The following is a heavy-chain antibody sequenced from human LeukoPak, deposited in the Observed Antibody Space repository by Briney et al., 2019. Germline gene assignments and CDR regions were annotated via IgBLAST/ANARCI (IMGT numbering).Heavy chain of an antibody. D-gene: IGHD1-26*01. CDR2: IWHDGSNE. CDR1: GFTFSHYG. Sequence: GKSLRLSCAASGFTFSHYGMHWVRQAPGKGLEWVAVIWHDGSNEYYADSVKGRFTISRDNSKNTLYLQMNSLRAEDTAVYYCAKEGGSYYFDYWGQGTLVTVSS. CDR3: AKEGGSYYFDY. V-gene: IGHV3-33*06. J-gene: IGHJ4*02.